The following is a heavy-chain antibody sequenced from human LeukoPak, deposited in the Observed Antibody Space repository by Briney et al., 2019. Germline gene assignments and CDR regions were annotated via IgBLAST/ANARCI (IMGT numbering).Heavy chain of an antibody. D-gene: IGHD5-18*01. CDR3: ARLQFSYGYPYFDY. CDR1: GGSISSSSYY. CDR2: IYYSGST. V-gene: IGHV4-39*01. J-gene: IGHJ4*02. Sequence: SETLSLTCSVSGGSISSSSYYWGWIRQPPGKGLEWIGTIYYSGSTNYNPSLKSRVTISLDTSKNQFSLKLSSVTAADTAVFYCARLQFSYGYPYFDYWGQGTLVTVSS.